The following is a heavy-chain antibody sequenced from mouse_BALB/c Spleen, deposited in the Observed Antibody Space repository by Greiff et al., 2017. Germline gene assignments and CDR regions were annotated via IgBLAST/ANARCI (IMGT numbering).Heavy chain of an antibody. J-gene: IGHJ3*01. Sequence: EVKLMESGAELVKPGASVKLSCTASGFNIKDSYMHWVKQRPEQGLEWIGRIDPANGNTKYDPKFQGKATITADTSSNTAYLQLSSLTSEDTAVYYCAMGWFAYWGQGTLVTVSA. V-gene: IGHV14-3*02. CDR3: AMGWFAY. CDR1: GFNIKDSY. CDR2: IDPANGNT.